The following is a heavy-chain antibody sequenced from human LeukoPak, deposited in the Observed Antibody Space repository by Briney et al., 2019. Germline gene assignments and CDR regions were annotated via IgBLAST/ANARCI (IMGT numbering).Heavy chain of an antibody. D-gene: IGHD2-2*01. CDR2: ISGSGGST. Sequence: PGGSLRLSCGASGFTFSSYAMSWVRQAPGKGLEWVSAISGSGGSTYYADSVKGRFTISRDNSKNTLYLQMNSLRAEDTAVYYCAKDGCSSTSCWTSFDYWGQGTLVTVSS. J-gene: IGHJ4*02. CDR3: AKDGCSSTSCWTSFDY. CDR1: GFTFSSYA. V-gene: IGHV3-23*01.